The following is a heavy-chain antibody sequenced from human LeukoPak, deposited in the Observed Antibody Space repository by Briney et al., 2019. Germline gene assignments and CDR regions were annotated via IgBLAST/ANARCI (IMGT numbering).Heavy chain of an antibody. V-gene: IGHV1-69*05. J-gene: IGHJ2*01. CDR2: IIPIFGTA. D-gene: IGHD3-22*01. CDR1: GGTFSSYA. CDR3: AIDSSAYYYWYFDL. Sequence: AAPVKVSCKASGGTFSSYAISWVRQAPGQGLEWMGGIIPIFGTANYAQKFQGRVTITTDESTSTAYMELSSLRSEDTAVYYCAIDSSAYYYWYFDLWGRGALVTVSS.